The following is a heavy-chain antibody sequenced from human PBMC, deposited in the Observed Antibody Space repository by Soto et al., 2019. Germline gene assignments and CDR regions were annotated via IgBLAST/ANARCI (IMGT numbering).Heavy chain of an antibody. CDR3: ARDLLEWLLYGSHYYSGMDV. CDR2: ISAYNGNT. D-gene: IGHD3-3*01. CDR1: GYTFTSYG. J-gene: IGHJ6*02. Sequence: QVQLVQSGAEVKKPGASVKVSCKASGYTFTSYGISWVRQAPGQGLEWMGWISAYNGNTNYAQKLQGRVPMTTDTSASTAYMELRSLRSDDTAVYYCARDLLEWLLYGSHYYSGMDVWGQGPTVTVSS. V-gene: IGHV1-18*04.